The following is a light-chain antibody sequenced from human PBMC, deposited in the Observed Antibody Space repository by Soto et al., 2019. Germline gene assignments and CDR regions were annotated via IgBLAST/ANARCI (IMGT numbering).Light chain of an antibody. V-gene: IGKV3-20*01. CDR2: GAS. Sequence: EIVLTQSPGTLSLSPGERATLSCRASQSVSSSYLAWYQQKPGQAPRLLIYGASTRATGIPARFSGSGSGTDFTLTITRLEPEDFAVYYCQQYGGSPRTFGQGTKVDI. CDR1: QSVSSSY. J-gene: IGKJ1*01. CDR3: QQYGGSPRT.